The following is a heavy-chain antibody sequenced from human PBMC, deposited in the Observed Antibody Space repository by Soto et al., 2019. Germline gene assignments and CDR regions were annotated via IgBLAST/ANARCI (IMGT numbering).Heavy chain of an antibody. J-gene: IGHJ5*02. CDR3: VRALGHTAMVYPWFDP. Sequence: SETLSLTCTVSGASVSTGAYYWGWVRQRPGRGLDWIGYVYESGYTYYNMSLKSRLTISLDRSNNQFSLGLTSVTAADTAVYYCVRALGHTAMVYPWFDPGGQGALVTVSS. V-gene: IGHV4-31*03. CDR2: VYESGYT. CDR1: GASVSTGAYY. D-gene: IGHD5-18*01.